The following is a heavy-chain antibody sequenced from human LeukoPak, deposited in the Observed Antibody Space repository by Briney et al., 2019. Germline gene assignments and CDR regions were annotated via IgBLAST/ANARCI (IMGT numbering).Heavy chain of an antibody. V-gene: IGHV4-59*01. Sequence: SETLSLTCTVSGGSISSYYWSWIRQPPGKGLEWIGYIYYSGSTNYNPSLKSRVTISVDTSKNQFSLKLSSVTAADTAVYYCARIGGGYAGHTSDYWFDPWGQGTLVTVSS. CDR2: IYYSGST. J-gene: IGHJ5*02. CDR1: GGSISSYY. CDR3: ARIGGGYAGHTSDYWFDP. D-gene: IGHD5-12*01.